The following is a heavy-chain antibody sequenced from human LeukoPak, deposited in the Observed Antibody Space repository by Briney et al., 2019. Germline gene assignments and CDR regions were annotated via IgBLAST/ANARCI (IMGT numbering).Heavy chain of an antibody. Sequence: RASVNVSCKASGYTFTGYYMHWVRQAPGQGVEWMGWINPNSGGTNYAQKFQGRVTMTRDTSISTAYMELSRLRSDDTAVYYCARLEYSSSSDNFDYWGQGTLVTVSS. CDR1: GYTFTGYY. D-gene: IGHD6-6*01. V-gene: IGHV1-2*02. CDR3: ARLEYSSSSDNFDY. CDR2: INPNSGGT. J-gene: IGHJ4*02.